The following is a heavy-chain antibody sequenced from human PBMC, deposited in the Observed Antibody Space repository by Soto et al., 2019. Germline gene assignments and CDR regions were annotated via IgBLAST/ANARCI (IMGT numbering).Heavy chain of an antibody. D-gene: IGHD1-1*01. CDR3: AGFLGSDWNLQYYYDGVAV. J-gene: IGHJ6*02. V-gene: IGHV3-21*01. Sequence: EVQLVESGGGLVKPGGSLRLSCAASGFTFSSYSMNWVRQAPGKGLEWVSSISSSSSYIYYAYAVKGRFTITKDNAKNSLYLQMNSQRAEHTAVYYCAGFLGSDWNLQYYYDGVAVGSQGTTVTASS. CDR2: ISSSSSYI. CDR1: GFTFSSYS.